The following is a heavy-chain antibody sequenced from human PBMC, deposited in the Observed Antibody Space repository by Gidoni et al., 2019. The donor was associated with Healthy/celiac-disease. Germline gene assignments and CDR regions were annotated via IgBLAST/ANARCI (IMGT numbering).Heavy chain of an antibody. Sequence: QVQLVQSGAEVKKPGSSVKVSCKASGGTFSSYAISWLRQAPGQGLEWMGRIIPILGIANYAQKFQGRVTITADKSTSTAYMELSSLRSEDTAVYYCARGGAVVAATGDWFDPWGQGTLVTVSS. D-gene: IGHD2-15*01. CDR2: IIPILGIA. CDR1: GGTFSSYA. CDR3: ARGGAVVAATGDWFDP. V-gene: IGHV1-69*09. J-gene: IGHJ5*02.